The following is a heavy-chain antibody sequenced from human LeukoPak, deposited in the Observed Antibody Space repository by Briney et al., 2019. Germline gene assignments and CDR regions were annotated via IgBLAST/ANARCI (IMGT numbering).Heavy chain of an antibody. CDR3: ARGSSVVALD. D-gene: IGHD2-15*01. V-gene: IGHV3-74*01. CDR2: ITSEGSST. J-gene: IGHJ4*02. Sequence: GGSLRLSCAASGFTFSSYWMHWVRQVPGKGLVWVSRITSEGSSTSYADSVKGRFTISRDNAKNTLYLQMNSLRAEDTAVYYCARGSSVVALDWGQGALVTVSS. CDR1: GFTFSSYW.